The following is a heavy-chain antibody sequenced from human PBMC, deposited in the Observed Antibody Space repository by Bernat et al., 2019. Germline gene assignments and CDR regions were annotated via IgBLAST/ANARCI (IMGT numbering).Heavy chain of an antibody. J-gene: IGHJ6*02. CDR2: ISGDGGST. CDR3: AKDLCITILRGLRSCYYGMDV. D-gene: IGHD3-10*01. Sequence: EVHLVESGGGVVQPGGSLRLSCAASGFTFDDYAMHWVRQAPGKGLEWVSLISGDGGSTYYADSVKGRFTVSRDNSKNSLYLQMNSLRTEDTALYYCAKDLCITILRGLRSCYYGMDVRGQGTPVTVSS. CDR1: GFTFDDYA. V-gene: IGHV3-43*02.